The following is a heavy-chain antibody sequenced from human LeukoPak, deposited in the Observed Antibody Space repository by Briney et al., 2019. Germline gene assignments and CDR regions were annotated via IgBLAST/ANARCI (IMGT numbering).Heavy chain of an antibody. Sequence: ASVKVSCKASGYSFTFFYIHWVRQAPGQGLEWMGLINPSTGSTVYAQKFQNNVTMTRDTSTSTVYMEMSGLRFDDTAVYFCARDAYWGQGTLVTVSS. V-gene: IGHV1-46*01. CDR1: GYSFTFFY. J-gene: IGHJ4*02. CDR3: ARDAY. CDR2: INPSTGST.